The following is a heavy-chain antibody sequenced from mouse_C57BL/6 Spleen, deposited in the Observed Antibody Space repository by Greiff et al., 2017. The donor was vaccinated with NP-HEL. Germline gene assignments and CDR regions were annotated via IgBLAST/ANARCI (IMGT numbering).Heavy chain of an antibody. V-gene: IGHV1-59*01. CDR1: GYTFTSYW. Sequence: QVQLQQPGAELVRPGTSVKLSCKASGYTFTSYWMHWVKQRPGQGLEWIGVIDPSDSYTNYNQKFKGKATLTVDTSSSTAYMQLSSLTSEDSAVYYCASITTEGFAYWGQGTLVTVSA. J-gene: IGHJ3*01. CDR3: ASITTEGFAY. D-gene: IGHD1-1*01. CDR2: IDPSDSYT.